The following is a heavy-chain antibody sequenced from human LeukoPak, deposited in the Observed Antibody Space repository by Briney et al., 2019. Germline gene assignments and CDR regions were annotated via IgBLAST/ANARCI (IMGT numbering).Heavy chain of an antibody. CDR1: GYTFTSYA. Sequence: ASVKVSCKASGYTFTSYAMHWVRQAPGQRLEWMGWINAGNGNTKYSQKFQGRVTITRDTSASTAYMELSSLRSEDTAVYYCARAVPYDGSGYPDYWGQGTLVTVSS. J-gene: IGHJ4*02. V-gene: IGHV1-3*01. D-gene: IGHD3-22*01. CDR2: INAGNGNT. CDR3: ARAVPYDGSGYPDY.